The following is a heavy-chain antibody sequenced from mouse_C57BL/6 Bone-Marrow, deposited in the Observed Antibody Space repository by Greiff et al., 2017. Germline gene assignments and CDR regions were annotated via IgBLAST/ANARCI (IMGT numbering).Heavy chain of an antibody. CDR1: GFTFRSYT. J-gene: IGHJ1*03. CDR2: ISGGGGNT. D-gene: IGHD2-13*01. Sequence: EVKLVESGGGLVKPGGSLKLSCAASGFTFRSYTMSWVRQTPEKRLEWVATISGGGGNTYYPDSVKGRFTISRDNAKNTLYLQMSSLRSEDTALYYCARHVTTGWYFDVWGTGTTVTVSS. V-gene: IGHV5-9*01. CDR3: ARHVTTGWYFDV.